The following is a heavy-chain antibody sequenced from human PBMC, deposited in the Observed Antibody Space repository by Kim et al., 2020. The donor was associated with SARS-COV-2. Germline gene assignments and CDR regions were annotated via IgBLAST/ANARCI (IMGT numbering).Heavy chain of an antibody. V-gene: IGHV4-34*01. D-gene: IGHD6-13*01. CDR1: GVSFSGYY. CDR3: GGSRFYSPSSSWGRFDP. CDR2: IYHRGTT. Sequence: SETLSLTCGVYGVSFSGYYGGWIRQPPGKGLEWMGEIYHRGTTKYDQSLKSRVTISVDTSKNPFSRKLSSVTAVDTAGYYGGGSRFYSPSSSWGRFDP. J-gene: IGHJ5*02.